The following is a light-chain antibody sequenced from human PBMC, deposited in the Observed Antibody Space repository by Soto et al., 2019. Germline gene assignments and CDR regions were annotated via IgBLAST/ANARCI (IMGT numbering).Light chain of an antibody. CDR1: QSSNS. CDR3: QQHGPSRAFT. V-gene: IGKV3-20*01. Sequence: EIVLSQSPGTLSLSPGERATLSCRTSQSSNSLAWYQHKPGQAPRLLIYGVSSRPTDISDRFSGSGSGTDFTLTISRLEPEDVAVYYCQQHGPSRAFTFGPGTKVDIK. CDR2: GVS. J-gene: IGKJ3*01.